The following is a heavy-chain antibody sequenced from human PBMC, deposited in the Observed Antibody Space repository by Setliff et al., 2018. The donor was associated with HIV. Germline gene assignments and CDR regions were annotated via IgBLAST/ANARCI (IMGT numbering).Heavy chain of an antibody. CDR1: GYPFHSYG. CDR2: ISAYIGDT. V-gene: IGHV1-18*01. Sequence: ASVTVSCKTTGYPFHSYGISWVRQAPGQGLEWMGWISAYIGDTKYAQRFQGRVTMTTDPSTHTAYMELSSLKSEDTAVYYCARSVGGSNYFYYSGYHDFWGQGTRVTVSS. D-gene: IGHD3-22*01. CDR3: ARSVGGSNYFYYSGYHDF. J-gene: IGHJ4*02.